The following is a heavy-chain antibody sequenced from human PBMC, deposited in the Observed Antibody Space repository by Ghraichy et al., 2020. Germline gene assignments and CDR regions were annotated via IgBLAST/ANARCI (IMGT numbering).Heavy chain of an antibody. V-gene: IGHV4-34*01. J-gene: IGHJ4*02. Sequence: SETLSPTCAVYGGSFSGYYWSWIRQPPGKGLEWIGEINHSGSTNYNPSLKSRVTISVDTSKNQFSLKLSSVTAADTAVYYCARGQIVVVPAAKPTFYFDYWGQGTLVTVSS. D-gene: IGHD2-2*01. CDR2: INHSGST. CDR1: GGSFSGYY. CDR3: ARGQIVVVPAAKPTFYFDY.